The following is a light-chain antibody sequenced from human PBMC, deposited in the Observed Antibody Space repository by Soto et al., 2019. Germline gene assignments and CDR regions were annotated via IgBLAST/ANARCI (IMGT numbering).Light chain of an antibody. CDR2: AAS. CDR3: QKYNSAPPLT. V-gene: IGKV1-27*01. CDR1: QGISNY. Sequence: DIQMTQSPSSLSASVGDRVNITCRASQGISNYLAWYQQKPGKVPKPLIYAASTLQSGVPSRFSGSGSGTDFTLTISSLQPEDVATYYCQKYNSAPPLTFGGGTKVEIK. J-gene: IGKJ4*01.